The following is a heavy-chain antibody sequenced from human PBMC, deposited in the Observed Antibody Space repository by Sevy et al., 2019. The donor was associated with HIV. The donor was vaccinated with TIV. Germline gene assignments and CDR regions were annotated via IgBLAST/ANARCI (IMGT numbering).Heavy chain of an antibody. J-gene: IGHJ6*02. Sequence: GGSLRLSCTASGFTFGDYAMSWFRQAPGKGLEWVGFIRSKAYGGTNEYAAAVKGRFTISRDDSKSIAYLQMNSLKTEDTAVYYCTRGISSSSWYIVMGYYYYGMDVWGQGTTVTVSS. CDR1: GFTFGDYA. D-gene: IGHD6-13*01. CDR3: TRGISSSSWYIVMGYYYYGMDV. CDR2: IRSKAYGGTN. V-gene: IGHV3-49*03.